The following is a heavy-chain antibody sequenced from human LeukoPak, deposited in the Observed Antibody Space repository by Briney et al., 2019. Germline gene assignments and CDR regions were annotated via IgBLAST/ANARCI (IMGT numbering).Heavy chain of an antibody. CDR2: INPDSGYT. CDR1: GYTFTDYY. V-gene: IGHV1-2*02. Sequence: ASVKVSRKTSGYTFTDYYIHWVRQAPGQGLEWMGWINPDSGYTNYAQKFQGRVTMTRDTSINTAYMELSRLTSDDTAVYYCATDPSTTVFGTFRYYYMDVWGEGTTVAVSS. D-gene: IGHD3-3*01. CDR3: ATDPSTTVFGTFRYYYMDV. J-gene: IGHJ6*03.